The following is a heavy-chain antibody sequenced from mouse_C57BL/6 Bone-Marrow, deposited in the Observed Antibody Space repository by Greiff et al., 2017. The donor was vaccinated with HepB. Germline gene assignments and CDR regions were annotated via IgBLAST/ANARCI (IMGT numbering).Heavy chain of an antibody. Sequence: EVKLVESGGGLVKPGGSLKLSCAASGFTFSDYGMHWVRQAPEKGLEWVAYISSGSSTIYYADTVKGRCTISRDNAKNTLFLQMTSLRSEDTAMYYCASRNAMECWGEGTSVTVSS. CDR3: ASRNAMEC. J-gene: IGHJ4*01. V-gene: IGHV5-17*01. CDR1: GFTFSDYG. CDR2: ISSGSSTI.